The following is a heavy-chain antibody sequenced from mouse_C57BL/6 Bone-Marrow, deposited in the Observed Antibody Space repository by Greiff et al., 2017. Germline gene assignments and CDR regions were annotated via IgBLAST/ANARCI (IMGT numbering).Heavy chain of an antibody. CDR2: IHPNSGST. D-gene: IGHD1-2*01. Sequence: VQLQQPGAELVKPGASVKLSCKASGYTFTSYWMHWVKQRPGQGLEWLGMIHPNSGSTNYNEKFKSKATLSVDKSYRTAVMQLSSLTSEDSAVYYCAEYGGYYFDYWGQGTTLTVSS. CDR3: AEYGGYYFDY. CDR1: GYTFTSYW. J-gene: IGHJ2*01. V-gene: IGHV1-64*01.